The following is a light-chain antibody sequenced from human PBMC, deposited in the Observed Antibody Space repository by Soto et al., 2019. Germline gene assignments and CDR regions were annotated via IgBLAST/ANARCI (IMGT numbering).Light chain of an antibody. V-gene: IGKV3-20*01. CDR1: QSVSSSY. Sequence: EIVMTQSPATLSVSPGERATLSCRASQSVSSSYLAWYQQKPGQAPRLLIYGASSRATGIPDRFSGGGSGTDFTLTISRLEPEDFAVYYCQQYGSSPRLTFGGGTKVDIK. J-gene: IGKJ4*01. CDR3: QQYGSSPRLT. CDR2: GAS.